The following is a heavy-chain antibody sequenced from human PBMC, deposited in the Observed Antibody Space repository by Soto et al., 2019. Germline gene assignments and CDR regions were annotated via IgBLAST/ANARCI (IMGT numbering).Heavy chain of an antibody. D-gene: IGHD2-8*01. Sequence: GGSLRLSCAASGFTVNSHAMSWVRQAPGKGLEWVASISGSGDGTYYGDSVKGRFTISRDSSSSTLYLQMNNLRGEDTAVYFCTKSRRGILMVYGFGGMDVWGEGTTVTVSS. V-gene: IGHV3-23*01. J-gene: IGHJ6*02. CDR2: ISGSGDGT. CDR3: TKSRRGILMVYGFGGMDV. CDR1: GFTVNSHA.